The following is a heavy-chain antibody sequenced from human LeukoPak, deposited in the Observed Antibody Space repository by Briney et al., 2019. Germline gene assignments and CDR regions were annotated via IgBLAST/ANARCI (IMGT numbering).Heavy chain of an antibody. D-gene: IGHD3-22*01. CDR3: ARDFKIRYYYDSSGAFDI. CDR1: GGTFSSYA. Sequence: SVKVSCKASGGTFSSYAISWVRQAPGQGLEWMGGIIPIFGTANYAQKFQGRVTITADESTSTAYMELSSLRSEDTAVYYCARDFKIRYYYDSSGAFDIWGQGTMVTVSS. CDR2: IIPIFGTA. J-gene: IGHJ3*02. V-gene: IGHV1-69*13.